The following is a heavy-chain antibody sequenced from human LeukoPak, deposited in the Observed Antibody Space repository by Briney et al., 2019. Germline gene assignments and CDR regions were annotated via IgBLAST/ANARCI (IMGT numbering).Heavy chain of an antibody. CDR1: GFTFDDYA. V-gene: IGHV3-48*03. D-gene: IGHD6-19*01. CDR2: ISSSDSTR. J-gene: IGHJ5*02. CDR3: ARSSSGWYHWFDP. Sequence: AGGSLRLSCAASGFTFDDYAMHWVRQAPGKGLEWISYISSSDSTRYYADSVKGRFTISRDNAKNSLYLQMNSLRAEDTAVYYCARSSSGWYHWFDPWGQGTLVTVSS.